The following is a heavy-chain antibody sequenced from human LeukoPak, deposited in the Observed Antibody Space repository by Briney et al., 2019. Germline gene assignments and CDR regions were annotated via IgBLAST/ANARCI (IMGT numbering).Heavy chain of an antibody. Sequence: SETLSLTCTVSGGSISSGGYYWSWIRQHPGKGLEWIGYIYYSGSTYYNPSLKSRVTISVDTSKNQFSLKLSSVTAADTAVYYCARGGYDYVWGSYTANDYYYYGMDVWGQGTTVTVSS. CDR1: GGSISSGGYY. CDR3: ARGGYDYVWGSYTANDYYYYGMDV. D-gene: IGHD3-16*01. CDR2: IYYSGST. J-gene: IGHJ6*02. V-gene: IGHV4-31*03.